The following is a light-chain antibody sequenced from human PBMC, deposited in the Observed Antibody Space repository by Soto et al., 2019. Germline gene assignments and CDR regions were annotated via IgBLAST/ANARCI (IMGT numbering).Light chain of an antibody. CDR2: VNN. V-gene: IGLV1-40*01. CDR3: QSYDRSLSVV. J-gene: IGLJ2*01. Sequence: QSVLTQPPSVSGAPGQRVTISCTGSSSNIGAGYDVHWYQQVPGTAPKLLIYVNNNRPSGVPDRFSGSKSGTSASLAITGLQAEDEADYYCQSYDRSLSVVFGGGTKLTVL. CDR1: SSNIGAGYD.